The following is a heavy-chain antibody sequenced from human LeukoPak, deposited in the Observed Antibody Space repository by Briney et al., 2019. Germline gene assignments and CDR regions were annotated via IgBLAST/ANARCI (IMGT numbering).Heavy chain of an antibody. J-gene: IGHJ5*02. Sequence: PSETLSLTCTVSGGSISSSSYYWGWIRQPPGKGLGWIGSIYYSGSTYYNPSLKSRVTISVDTSKNQFSLKLSSVTAADTAVYYCASQYSSSWFMSWFDPWGQGTLVTVSS. V-gene: IGHV4-39*01. CDR3: ASQYSSSWFMSWFDP. CDR1: GGSISSSSYY. D-gene: IGHD6-13*01. CDR2: IYYSGST.